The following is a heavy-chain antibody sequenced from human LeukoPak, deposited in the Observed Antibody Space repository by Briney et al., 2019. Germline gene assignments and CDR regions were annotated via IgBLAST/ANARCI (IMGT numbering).Heavy chain of an antibody. Sequence: PGGSLRLSCAASGLTFSSYSMNWVRQAPGKGLEWVSYISSSSSTIYYADSVKGRFTISRDNSKNTLYLQMNSLRAEDTAVYYCAKDQGLRWSHAFDIWGQGTMVTVSS. CDR2: ISSSSSTI. CDR1: GLTFSSYS. J-gene: IGHJ3*02. D-gene: IGHD4-23*01. V-gene: IGHV3-48*01. CDR3: AKDQGLRWSHAFDI.